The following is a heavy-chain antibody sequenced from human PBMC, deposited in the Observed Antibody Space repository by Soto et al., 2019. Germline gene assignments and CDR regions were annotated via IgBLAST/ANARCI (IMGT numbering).Heavy chain of an antibody. D-gene: IGHD6-13*01. CDR2: VNNDGTDT. V-gene: IGHV3-74*03. CDR1: GFTFSNYC. J-gene: IGHJ6*02. Sequence: EVQLVESGGGLVQPGGSLRLSCAASGFTFSNYCMYWVRQAPGKGLVWVSRVNNDGTDTTHADSVKGRFTISRDNAENTWYLQMNSVRAEDTAVYYGARGGLQHALDVWGQGSTVTVSS. CDR3: ARGGLQHALDV.